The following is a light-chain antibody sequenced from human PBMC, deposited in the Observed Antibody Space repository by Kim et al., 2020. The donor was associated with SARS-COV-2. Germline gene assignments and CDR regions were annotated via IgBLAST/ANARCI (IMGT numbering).Light chain of an antibody. CDR1: GSTSGSNA. CDR3: AAWDDSLHAYV. Sequence: GQRVPISCSGSGSTSGSNAVNCYQHLPGADPTLLIYTNFQRPSGVPGRFSGSKSGTSASLAISGLQSEDEADYYCAAWDDSLHAYVFGPGTKVTVL. V-gene: IGLV1-44*01. J-gene: IGLJ1*01. CDR2: TNF.